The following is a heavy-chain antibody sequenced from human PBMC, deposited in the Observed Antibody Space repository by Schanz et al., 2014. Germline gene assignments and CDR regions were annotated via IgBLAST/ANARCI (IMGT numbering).Heavy chain of an antibody. Sequence: QVHLVQSGAEVKKPGSSVKVSCKLSGGTFSSYTISWMRQAPGQGLEWMGKIIPVLNIATYAQRFQGRVSITADTSTNTAYMELSSLTSEDTAVHYCARGRGFYDYWGQGTLVNVSS. CDR1: GGTFSSYT. CDR3: ARGRGFYDY. CDR2: IIPVLNIA. V-gene: IGHV1-69*02. J-gene: IGHJ4*02. D-gene: IGHD3-10*01.